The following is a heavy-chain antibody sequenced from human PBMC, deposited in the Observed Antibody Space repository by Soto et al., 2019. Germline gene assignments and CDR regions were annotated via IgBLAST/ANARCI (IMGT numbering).Heavy chain of an antibody. D-gene: IGHD2-15*01. V-gene: IGHV4-4*07. Sequence: SETLSLTCTVPVGSISSHYWSWIRQPAGKELEWIGRMYTSGSTNYNPSLKSRVTMSVDTSKNQFSLKLSSVTAADTAVYYCARAQDYFDYWGQGTLVTVSS. CDR2: MYTSGST. CDR3: ARAQDYFDY. CDR1: VGSISSHY. J-gene: IGHJ4*02.